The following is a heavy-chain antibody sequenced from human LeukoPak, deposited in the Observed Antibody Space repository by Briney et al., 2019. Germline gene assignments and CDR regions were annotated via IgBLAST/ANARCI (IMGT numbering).Heavy chain of an antibody. D-gene: IGHD2-8*01. CDR2: INHSGST. J-gene: IGHJ3*02. Sequence: SETLSLTCAVYGGSFSGYYWSWIRQPPGKGLEWIGEINHSGSTNYNPSLKSRVTISVDTSKNQFSLKLSSVTAADTAVYYCARVHAPRAFDIWGQGTMVTVSS. CDR3: ARVHAPRAFDI. CDR1: GGSFSGYY. V-gene: IGHV4-34*01.